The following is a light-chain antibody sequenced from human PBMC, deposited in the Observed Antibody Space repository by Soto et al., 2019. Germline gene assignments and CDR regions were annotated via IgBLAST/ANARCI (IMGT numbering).Light chain of an antibody. V-gene: IGKV1-5*01. Sequence: TQCPATLSLSPGERANLSCRASQSVXRNLVWGESKPGKAPKLLIXYDSSLESGVPSRFTGSGSGKEFTLTLSSLQPDDFATSYCQQYNRYATRTVGGGTKVDI. CDR2: YDS. J-gene: IGKJ4*02. CDR1: QSVXRN. CDR3: QQYNRYATRT.